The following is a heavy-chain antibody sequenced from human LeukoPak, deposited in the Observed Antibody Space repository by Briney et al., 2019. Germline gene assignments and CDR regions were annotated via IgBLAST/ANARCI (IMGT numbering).Heavy chain of an antibody. CDR3: ARDHGGDTAMVPALDY. CDR1: GYTFTSYY. Sequence: ASVKVSCKASGYTFTSYYMHWVRQAPGQGLEWMGIINPSGGSTSYAQKFQGRVTMTRDTSTRTVYMELSSLRSEDTAVYYCARDHGGDTAMVPALDYWGQGTLVTVSS. J-gene: IGHJ4*02. V-gene: IGHV1-46*01. D-gene: IGHD5-18*01. CDR2: INPSGGST.